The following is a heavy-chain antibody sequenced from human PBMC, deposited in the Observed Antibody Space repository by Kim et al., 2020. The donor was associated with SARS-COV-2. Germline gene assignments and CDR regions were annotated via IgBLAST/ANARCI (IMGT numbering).Heavy chain of an antibody. J-gene: IGHJ6*02. Sequence: GGSLRLSCAASGFTFSSYAMHWVRQAPGKGLEWVAVISYDGSNKYYADSVKGRFTISRDNSKNTLYLQMNSLRAEDTAVYYCAREWVAARPFVYYGMDVWGQGTMVTVSS. V-gene: IGHV3-30*04. CDR1: GFTFSSYA. CDR2: ISYDGSNK. D-gene: IGHD6-6*01. CDR3: AREWVAARPFVYYGMDV.